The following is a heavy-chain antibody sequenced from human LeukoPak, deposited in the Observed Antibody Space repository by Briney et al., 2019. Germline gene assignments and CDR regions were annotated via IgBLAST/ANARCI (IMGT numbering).Heavy chain of an antibody. V-gene: IGHV1-69*13. D-gene: IGHD3-10*01. J-gene: IGHJ4*02. CDR3: ARGPQVPNYYGDY. CDR1: GGTFSSYA. CDR2: IIPIFGTA. Sequence: SVKVSCTASGGTFSSYAISWVRQAPGQGLEWMGGIIPIFGTANYAQKFQGRVTITADESTSTAYMELSSLRSEDTAVYYCARGPQVPNYYGDYWGQGTLVTVSS.